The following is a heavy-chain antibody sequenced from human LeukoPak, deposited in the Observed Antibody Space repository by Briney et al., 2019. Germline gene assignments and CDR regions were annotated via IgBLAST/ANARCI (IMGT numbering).Heavy chain of an antibody. D-gene: IGHD1-26*01. CDR3: AKGIAGAKSQDY. CDR1: GFTFSSYA. V-gene: IGHV3-23*01. J-gene: IGHJ4*02. CDR2: ISGSGGST. Sequence: PGGSLRLSSAASGFTFSSYAMSWVRQAPGKGLEWVSAISGSGGSTYYADSVKGRFTISRDNSKNTLYLQMNSLRAEDTAVYYCAKGIAGAKSQDYWGQGTLVTVSS.